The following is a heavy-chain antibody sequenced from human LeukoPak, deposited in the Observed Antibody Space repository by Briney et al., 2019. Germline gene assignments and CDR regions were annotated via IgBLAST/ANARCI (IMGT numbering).Heavy chain of an antibody. D-gene: IGHD6-19*01. V-gene: IGHV4-4*02. CDR3: ATSNGWYRYDS. Sequence: SETLSLTCTVSGASIIGPKWWNWVRLSPGKGMEWIGEIFHTGSTHYNPSLKSRVTISVDTSKNQFSLILTSVTDADTAVYYCATSNGWYRYDSWGQGTLVTVSS. CDR1: GASIIGPKW. CDR2: IFHTGST. J-gene: IGHJ4*02.